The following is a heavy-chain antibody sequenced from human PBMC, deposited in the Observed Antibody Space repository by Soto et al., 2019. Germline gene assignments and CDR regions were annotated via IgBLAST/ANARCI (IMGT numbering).Heavy chain of an antibody. V-gene: IGHV4-34*01. D-gene: IGHD4-4*01. Sequence: SETLSLTCAVYGGSFSGYYWSWIRQPPGKGLEWIGEINHSGSTNYNPSLKSRVTISVDTSKNQFSLKLSSVTAADTAVFYCARKETLQSADFDYWGQGTLVTVSS. CDR1: GGSFSGYY. J-gene: IGHJ4*02. CDR3: ARKETLQSADFDY. CDR2: INHSGST.